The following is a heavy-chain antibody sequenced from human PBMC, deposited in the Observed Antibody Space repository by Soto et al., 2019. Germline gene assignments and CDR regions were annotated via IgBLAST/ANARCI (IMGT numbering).Heavy chain of an antibody. CDR3: AKSSIVVVTAPDY. V-gene: IGHV3-23*01. CDR2: ISGSGGST. D-gene: IGHD2-21*02. J-gene: IGHJ4*02. Sequence: GGSLRLSCAASGFTFSSYAMNWVRQAPGKGLEWVSAISGSGGSTYYADSVKGRFTISRDNSKNTLYLQMNSLRAEDTAVYYCAKSSIVVVTAPDYWGQGTLVTVSS. CDR1: GFTFSSYA.